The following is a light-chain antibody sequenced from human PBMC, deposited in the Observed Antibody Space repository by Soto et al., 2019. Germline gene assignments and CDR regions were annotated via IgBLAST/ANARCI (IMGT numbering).Light chain of an antibody. J-gene: IGKJ1*01. CDR2: GAS. V-gene: IGKV3-11*01. Sequence: VLTQSPATLSLSPGERATLSCRASENVRTFVDWYQQKPGQAPRLLIYGASNRATDIPSKFIGSGSGTEFTLTISNLEPEDFAVYYCQQHSHWPPWTFGQGTRVEIQ. CDR3: QQHSHWPPWT. CDR1: ENVRTF.